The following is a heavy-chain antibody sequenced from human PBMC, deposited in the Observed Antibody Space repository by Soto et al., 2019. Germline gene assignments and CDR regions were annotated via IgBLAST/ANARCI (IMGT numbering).Heavy chain of an antibody. J-gene: IGHJ4*02. CDR1: DFDFSRYG. CDR3: ARDSGWPILNFDN. V-gene: IGHV3-30*03. CDR2: SSYDGRET. Sequence: GGSLRLSCAASDFDFSRYGIHWVRQAPGKGLEWVAASSYDGRETFYADSAKGRFTVSKEMSKNTAFLQMNALRHEDTAVYFCARDSGWPILNFDNWGQRTPVTVDS. D-gene: IGHD3-10*01.